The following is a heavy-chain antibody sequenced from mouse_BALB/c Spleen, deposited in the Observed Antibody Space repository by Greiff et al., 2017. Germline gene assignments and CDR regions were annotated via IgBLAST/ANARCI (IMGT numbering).Heavy chain of an antibody. D-gene: IGHD2-2*01. CDR2: ISNGGGST. V-gene: IGHV5-12-2*01. CDR1: GFTFSSYT. J-gene: IGHJ2*01. Sequence: EVKLMESGGGLVQPGGSLKLSCAASGFTFSSYTMSWVRQTPEKRLEWVAYISNGGGSTYYPDTVKGRFTISRDNAKNTLYLQMSSLKSEDTAMYYCARHWGGYLFDYWGQGTTLTVSS. CDR3: ARHWGGYLFDY.